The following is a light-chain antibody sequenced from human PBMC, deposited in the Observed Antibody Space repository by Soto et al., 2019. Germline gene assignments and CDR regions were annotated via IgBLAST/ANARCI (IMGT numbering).Light chain of an antibody. J-gene: IGLJ3*02. V-gene: IGLV2-14*01. CDR1: SSDLGAYNY. CDR3: SSYTSTASGV. Sequence: QSALTQPASVSGSPGPSITISCTGTSSDLGAYNYVSWYQQHPGKAPKLIIYEVSNRPSGVSNRLSGSKSDNTASLTISGLQTEDEADYYCSSYTSTASGVFGGGTKVTVL. CDR2: EVS.